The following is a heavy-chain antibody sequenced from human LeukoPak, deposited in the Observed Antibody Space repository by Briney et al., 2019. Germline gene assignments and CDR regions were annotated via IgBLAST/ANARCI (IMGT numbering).Heavy chain of an antibody. D-gene: IGHD5-18*01. J-gene: IGHJ4*02. CDR2: ISYDGSNK. Sequence: PGGSLRLSCAASGFTFSSYGMHGVRQAPGKGLEWVAVISYDGSNKYYADSVKGRFTISRDNSKNTLYLQMNSLRAEDTAVYYCAKEGQLWLHGFDYWGQGTLVTVSS. V-gene: IGHV3-30*18. CDR3: AKEGQLWLHGFDY. CDR1: GFTFSSYG.